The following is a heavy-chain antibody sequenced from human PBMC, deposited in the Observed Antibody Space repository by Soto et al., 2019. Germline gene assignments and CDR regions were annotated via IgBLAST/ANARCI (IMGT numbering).Heavy chain of an antibody. V-gene: IGHV6-1*01. J-gene: IGHJ6*02. Sequence: SQSLSLPCAISGDSVSSNRGAWNWIRQSPSRGLEWLGRTYYRSSKWYNDYAESVKSRITINSDTSKNQFSLQLNSVTPEDTAVYYCARDRVNWNHYYYYGMDVWGQGTTVTVSS. D-gene: IGHD1-20*01. CDR3: ARDRVNWNHYYYYGMDV. CDR2: TYYRSSKWYN. CDR1: GDSVSSNRGA.